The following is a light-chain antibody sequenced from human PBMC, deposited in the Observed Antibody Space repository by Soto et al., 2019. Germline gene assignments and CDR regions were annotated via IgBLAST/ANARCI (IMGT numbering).Light chain of an antibody. CDR2: AAS. CDR3: QQSYSTTWT. Sequence: DIQMTQSPSSLSASVGDRVTITCRASQGISTYLNWYQQKPGEAPKLLIYAASSLQSGVPSRFSGSGSETDFTLTISSLQPEHFATYSCQQSYSTTWTFGQGTKVEIK. CDR1: QGISTY. J-gene: IGKJ1*01. V-gene: IGKV1-39*01.